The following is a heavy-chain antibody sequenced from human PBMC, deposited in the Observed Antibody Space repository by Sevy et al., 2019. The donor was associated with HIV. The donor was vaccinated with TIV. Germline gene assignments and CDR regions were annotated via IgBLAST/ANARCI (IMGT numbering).Heavy chain of an antibody. Sequence: ASVKVSCKASGYTFTSYGVTWVRQAPGQELEWMGWISAHNGNTMYAQNFQGRVTITTDTSTTTANMELRSLRSDDTAVYYCARDHRYSANYYEGDAFDVWGQGTMVTVSS. J-gene: IGHJ3*01. CDR2: ISAHNGNT. V-gene: IGHV1-18*01. D-gene: IGHD1-26*01. CDR3: ARDHRYSANYYEGDAFDV. CDR1: GYTFTSYG.